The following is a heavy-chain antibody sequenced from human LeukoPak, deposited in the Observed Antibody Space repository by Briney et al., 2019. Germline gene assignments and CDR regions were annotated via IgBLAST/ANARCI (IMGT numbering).Heavy chain of an antibody. CDR1: GGSISRYY. Sequence: PSETLSLTCTVSGGSISRYYWGWIRQPAGKGLEWIGRIYTSGSTNYNPSLKSRVTMSVDTSKNQFSLKLSSVTAADTAVYYCARDIQGIAAREDPNWFDSWGQGILVTVSS. V-gene: IGHV4-4*07. J-gene: IGHJ5*01. CDR2: IYTSGST. D-gene: IGHD6-6*01. CDR3: ARDIQGIAAREDPNWFDS.